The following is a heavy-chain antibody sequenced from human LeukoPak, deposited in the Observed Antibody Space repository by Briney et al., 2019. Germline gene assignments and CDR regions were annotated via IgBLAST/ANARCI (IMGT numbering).Heavy chain of an antibody. V-gene: IGHV1-8*01. J-gene: IGHJ4*02. CDR1: GYTFTSYD. D-gene: IGHD3-9*01. Sequence: ASVNVSCKASGYTFTSYDINWVRQATGQGLEWMGWMNPNSGNTGYAQKFQGRVTMTRNTSISTAYMELSSLRSEDTAVYYCARDPYDLLTGYYSGSGGDYWGQGTLVTVSS. CDR2: MNPNSGNT. CDR3: ARDPYDLLTGYYSGSGGDY.